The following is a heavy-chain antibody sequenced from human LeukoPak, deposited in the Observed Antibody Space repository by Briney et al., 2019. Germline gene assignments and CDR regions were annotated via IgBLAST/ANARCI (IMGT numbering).Heavy chain of an antibody. D-gene: IGHD2-2*01. Sequence: ASVKVSCKSSGYTFIDYYIHWVRQAPGQGLEWMGWINPNSGATKYAQKFQGRVSMTRDTSIITAYMDLTNLRSDDTAIFYCARVKKLMPEFEFWGQGTLVTVSS. V-gene: IGHV1-2*02. CDR3: ARVKKLMPEFEF. CDR1: GYTFIDYY. CDR2: INPNSGAT. J-gene: IGHJ4*02.